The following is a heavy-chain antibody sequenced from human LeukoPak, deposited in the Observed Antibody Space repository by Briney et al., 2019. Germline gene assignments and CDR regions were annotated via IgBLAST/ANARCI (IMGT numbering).Heavy chain of an antibody. V-gene: IGHV1-18*01. Sequence: ASVTVSFKASGYTFISYGITWVRQAPGQGLEWMGWISGYNGNTNYEQKLQGRVTMTTDTSTSTAYMELRSLISDDTAVYYCARTTRGLYYYMDVWGKGTTVTVSS. CDR3: ARTTRGLYYYMDV. CDR1: GYTFISYG. J-gene: IGHJ6*03. CDR2: ISGYNGNT. D-gene: IGHD1-1*01.